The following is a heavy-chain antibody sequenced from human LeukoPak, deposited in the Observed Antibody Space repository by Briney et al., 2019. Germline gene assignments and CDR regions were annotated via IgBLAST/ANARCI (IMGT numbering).Heavy chain of an antibody. Sequence: SETLSLTCTVSGGSISSYYWSWIRQPPGEGLEWVGYIFYSGSTNYNTSLKSRVTISVDTSKNQFSLKLSSVTAADTAVYYCARGGGYSYGYYYYYYYMDVWGKGTTVTISS. CDR2: IFYSGST. CDR1: GGSISSYY. J-gene: IGHJ6*03. CDR3: ARGGGYSYGYYYYYYYMDV. V-gene: IGHV4-59*01. D-gene: IGHD5-18*01.